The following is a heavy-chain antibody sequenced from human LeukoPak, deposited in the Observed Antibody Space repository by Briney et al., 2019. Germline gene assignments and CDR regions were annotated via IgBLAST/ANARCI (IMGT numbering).Heavy chain of an antibody. V-gene: IGHV3-20*04. D-gene: IGHD1-26*01. CDR1: GFTFYDYG. CDR2: INWNGRST. Sequence: RGSLRLSCAPSGFTFYDYGISGGRRAPGKGLEWGSGINWNGRSTGYAESVKGRFNISRDKAKHSLYLQMNRLRAEDTALYYCARWGGINLLGYYYMDVWGKGTTVTVSS. CDR3: ARWGGINLLGYYYMDV. J-gene: IGHJ6*03.